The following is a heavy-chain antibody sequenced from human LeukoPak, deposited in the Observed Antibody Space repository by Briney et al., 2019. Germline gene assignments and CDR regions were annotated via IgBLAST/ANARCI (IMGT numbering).Heavy chain of an antibody. V-gene: IGHV3-7*01. Sequence: GGSLGLSCAASGFIFSSYWMTWVRQAPGKGLEWVANIKQAGSENSYVDSVKGRFTISRDNAKNSLYLQMYSLRVEDTAVYYCARDGDYDWNYRSGFDYWGQGTLVTVSS. CDR3: ARDGDYDWNYRSGFDY. D-gene: IGHD1-7*01. CDR1: GFIFSSYW. J-gene: IGHJ4*02. CDR2: IKQAGSEN.